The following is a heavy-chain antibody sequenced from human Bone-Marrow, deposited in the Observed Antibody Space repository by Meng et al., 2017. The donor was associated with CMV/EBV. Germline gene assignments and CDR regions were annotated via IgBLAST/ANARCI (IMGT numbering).Heavy chain of an antibody. J-gene: IGHJ6*02. D-gene: IGHD2-2*01. V-gene: IGHV4-59*01. CDR1: GGSISSYY. CDR2: IYYSGST. Sequence: GSLRLSCTVSGGSISSYYWSWIRQPPGKGLEWIGYIYYSGSTNYNPSLKSRVTISVDTSKNQFSLKLSSVTAADTAVYYCAGHCSSTSCFPYYYYGMDVWGQGTTVTVS. CDR3: AGHCSSTSCFPYYYYGMDV.